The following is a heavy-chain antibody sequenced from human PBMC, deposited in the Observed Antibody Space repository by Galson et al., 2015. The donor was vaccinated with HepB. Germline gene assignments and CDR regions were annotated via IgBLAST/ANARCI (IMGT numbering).Heavy chain of an antibody. V-gene: IGHV4-59*08. CDR1: GGSISSSY. D-gene: IGHD1-1*01. Sequence: LSLTCTVSGGSISSSYWIWIRQPPGKGLEWIGYIYYSGSTNYNPSLKSRVTMSVDTSKNQFSLKLSSVTAADTAVYHCARQGYNYGSDYWGQGTLVTVSS. CDR3: ARQGYNYGSDY. J-gene: IGHJ4*02. CDR2: IYYSGST.